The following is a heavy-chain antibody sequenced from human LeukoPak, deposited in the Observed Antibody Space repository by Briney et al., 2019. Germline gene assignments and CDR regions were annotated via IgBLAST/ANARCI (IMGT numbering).Heavy chain of an antibody. V-gene: IGHV4-59*12. J-gene: IGHJ4*02. D-gene: IGHD4-17*01. Sequence: SETLSLTCTVSGGSISSYYWSWIRQPPGKGLEWIGYIYYSGSTNYNPSLKSRVAISIDTSEKQFALKLSSVTAADTAVYYCARDYGDHRVDYWGQGTLVTVSS. CDR1: GGSISSYY. CDR3: ARDYGDHRVDY. CDR2: IYYSGST.